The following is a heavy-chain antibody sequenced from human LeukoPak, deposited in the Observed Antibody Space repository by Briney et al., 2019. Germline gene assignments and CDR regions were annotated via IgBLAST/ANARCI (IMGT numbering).Heavy chain of an antibody. CDR3: ARGLAPGWGYYHYYMDV. V-gene: IGHV4-59*02. J-gene: IGHJ6*03. CDR1: GGSVRSYY. CDR2: VYQSGST. Sequence: SETLSLTCTVSGGSVRSYYWSWIRQPPGKGLEWIGYVYQSGSTNYNPSLKSRASISVDMSMNQVSLKLSSVTAADTAVYYCARGLAPGWGYYHYYMDVWGKGTTVTISS. D-gene: IGHD6-19*01.